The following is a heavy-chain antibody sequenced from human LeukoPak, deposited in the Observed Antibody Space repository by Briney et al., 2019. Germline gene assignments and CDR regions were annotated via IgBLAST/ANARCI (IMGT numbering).Heavy chain of an antibody. Sequence: GGSLRLSCVVSGFTFNRYWMTWVRQAPGKGLEWVANIKQDGSEKNYVDSVKGRFTISRDNAKDSLYLQMNSLRAEDTAVYYCVREDDTKVPAQRGDWFDPWGQGTLVTASS. V-gene: IGHV3-7*01. CDR3: VREDDTKVPAQRGDWFDP. CDR1: GFTFNRYW. J-gene: IGHJ5*02. D-gene: IGHD2-2*01. CDR2: IKQDGSEK.